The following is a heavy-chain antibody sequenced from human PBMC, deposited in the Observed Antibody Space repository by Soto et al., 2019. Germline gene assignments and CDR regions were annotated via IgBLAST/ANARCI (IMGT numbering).Heavy chain of an antibody. V-gene: IGHV3-23*01. J-gene: IGHJ4*02. Sequence: PGGSLRLSCAASGFSFRNYAMTWVRKAPWKGLEWVSGLSGRGTMRYYADSVRGRFIISRDKAKNTLFLQMDNLRVEDSAVYYCAKDADENENVPIAGDNWAQGTTVTVSS. D-gene: IGHD1-1*01. CDR2: LSGRGTMR. CDR1: GFSFRNYA. CDR3: AKDADENENVPIAGDN.